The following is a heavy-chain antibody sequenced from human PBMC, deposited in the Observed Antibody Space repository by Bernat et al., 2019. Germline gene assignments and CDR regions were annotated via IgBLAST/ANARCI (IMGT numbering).Heavy chain of an antibody. CDR1: GYDFAIYW. CDR2: IYPGDSKT. J-gene: IGHJ4*02. D-gene: IGHD3-10*01. CDR3: GGQDGEGLYFFDF. V-gene: IGHV5-51*01. Sequence: EVQLVQSGAEVKKPGESLKISCKGSGYDFAIYWVGWVRQMPGKGLEWMGIIYPGDSKTRYSPSFQGQVTISADKAISTAYLQWSSLKASETAIYYCGGQDGEGLYFFDFWGQGTLVTVSS.